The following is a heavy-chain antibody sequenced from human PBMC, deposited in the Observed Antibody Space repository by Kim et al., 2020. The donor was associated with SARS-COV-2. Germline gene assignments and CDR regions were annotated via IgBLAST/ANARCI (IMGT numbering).Heavy chain of an antibody. J-gene: IGHJ4*02. V-gene: IGHV3-23*01. CDR1: GFTFTTYA. D-gene: IGHD2-8*01. Sequence: GGSLRLSCAASGFTFTTYAMSWVRQAPGKGLEWIAGISGSSTTTSYAGSVRGRFTISRDNSRNTASLQMSSLRAEDTAVYYCVRSLLGAAGVDGGQGT. CDR3: VRSLLGAAGVD. CDR2: ISGSSTTT.